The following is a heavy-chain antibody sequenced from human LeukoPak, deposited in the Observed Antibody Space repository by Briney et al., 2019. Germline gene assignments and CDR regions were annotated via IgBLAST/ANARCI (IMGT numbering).Heavy chain of an antibody. J-gene: IGHJ6*02. CDR2: KNPNSGNT. CDR3: ARGRYCSGGSCLYYYGMDV. V-gene: IGHV1-8*01. D-gene: IGHD2-15*01. Sequence: ASVKVSCKASGYTFTSYDINWVRQATGQGLEWMGWKNPNSGNTGYAQKFQGRVTMTRNTSISTAYMELSSLRSEDTAVYYCARGRYCSGGSCLYYYGMDVWGQGTTVTVSS. CDR1: GYTFTSYD.